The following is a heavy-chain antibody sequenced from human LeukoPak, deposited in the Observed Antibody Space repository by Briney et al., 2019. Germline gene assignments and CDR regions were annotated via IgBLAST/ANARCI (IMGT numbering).Heavy chain of an antibody. V-gene: IGHV3-48*01. Sequence: PGGSLRLSCAASGFTFSSYAMSWVRQAPGKGLEWVSYISSSSSTIYYADSVKGRFTISRDNAKNSLYLQMNSLRAEDTAVYYCARSSYCSSTSCHRRGRNGNWFDPWGQGTLVTVSS. D-gene: IGHD2-2*01. CDR3: ARSSYCSSTSCHRRGRNGNWFDP. CDR2: ISSSSSTI. CDR1: GFTFSSYA. J-gene: IGHJ5*02.